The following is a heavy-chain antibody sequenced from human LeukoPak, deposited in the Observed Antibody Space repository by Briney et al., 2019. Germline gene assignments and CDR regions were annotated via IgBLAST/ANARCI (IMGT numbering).Heavy chain of an antibody. D-gene: IGHD3-22*01. CDR1: GFMFSNYV. CDR2: IISSGTTR. V-gene: IGHV3-23*01. CDR3: AKSLTIWSSGSLNH. J-gene: IGHJ5*02. Sequence: GGSLRLSCAASGFMFSNYVISWVRQAPGKGLEWLTAIISSGTTRYYAESVKGRFTISRDNSNNTVFLEMNSLRVEDTAVYYCAKSLTIWSSGSLNHCDQGTLVTVSS.